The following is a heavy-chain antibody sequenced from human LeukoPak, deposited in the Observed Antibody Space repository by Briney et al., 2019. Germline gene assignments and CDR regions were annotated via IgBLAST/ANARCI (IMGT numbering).Heavy chain of an antibody. V-gene: IGHV1-18*01. CDR2: ISAYNGNT. CDR1: GYTFTSYG. D-gene: IGHD1-14*01. CDR3: ARPHRRYKVDAFDI. J-gene: IGHJ3*02. Sequence: ASVKVSCKASGYTFTSYGISWVRQAPGQGLEWMGWISAYNGNTNYAQKLQGRVTMTTDTSTSTAYMELRSLRSDDTAVYYCARPHRRYKVDAFDIWGQGTMVTVSS.